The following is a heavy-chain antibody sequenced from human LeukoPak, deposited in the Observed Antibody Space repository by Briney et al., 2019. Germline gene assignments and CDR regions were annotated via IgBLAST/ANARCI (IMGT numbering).Heavy chain of an antibody. CDR1: GFTFSRYA. CDR2: ITNSGDKT. V-gene: IGHV3-23*01. Sequence: GGSLRLSCVASGFTFSRYAMSWVRQAPGKGLEWVSSITNSGDKTVHADSVKGRFTISRDNAKNTLFVQMNSLRAEDTAVYYCAKGTLPYCSGGSCYPVDYWGQGTLVTVSS. D-gene: IGHD2-15*01. CDR3: AKGTLPYCSGGSCYPVDY. J-gene: IGHJ4*02.